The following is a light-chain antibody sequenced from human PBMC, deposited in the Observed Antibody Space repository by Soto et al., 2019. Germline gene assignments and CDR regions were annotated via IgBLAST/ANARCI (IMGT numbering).Light chain of an antibody. CDR2: DVS. CDR1: SSDVGAYDF. J-gene: IGLJ1*01. V-gene: IGLV2-14*03. CDR3: SSYTSSSTHV. Sequence: QSVLTKPASVSASPGQSITISCTGTSSDVGAYDFVSWYQQHPGEVPKLMIFDVSSRPSGVSDRFSGSKSGNTASLTISGLQAEDEGDYYCSSYTSSSTHVFGSGTKLTVL.